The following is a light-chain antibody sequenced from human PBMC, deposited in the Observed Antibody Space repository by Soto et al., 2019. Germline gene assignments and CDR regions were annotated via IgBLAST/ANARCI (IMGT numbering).Light chain of an antibody. J-gene: IGKJ2*01. CDR2: AAS. CDR3: QQYNNWPPYT. CDR1: QGISSY. Sequence: DIQLTQSPSFLSASVGDRVTLACRASQGISSYLAWYQQKPGKAPKLLIYAASSLQSGVPSRFSGSGSGTEFTLTISSLQSEDFGVYYCQQYNNWPPYTFGQGTKVDIK. V-gene: IGKV1-9*01.